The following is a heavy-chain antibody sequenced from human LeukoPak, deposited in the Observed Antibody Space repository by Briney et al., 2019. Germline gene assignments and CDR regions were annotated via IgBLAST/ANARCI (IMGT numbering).Heavy chain of an antibody. CDR1: GYSFNNYD. V-gene: IGHV1-8*03. D-gene: IGHD3-16*02. CDR3: ARGGRYLPF. J-gene: IGHJ3*01. Sequence: ASVKVSCKTSGYSFNNYDISWLRQASGQGLEWVGWIHPNSGNTDYPQKFQGGVTITRDTSKRMAYMELSGLRSDDTAIYYCARGGRYLPFWGQGTMVIVSS. CDR2: IHPNSGNT.